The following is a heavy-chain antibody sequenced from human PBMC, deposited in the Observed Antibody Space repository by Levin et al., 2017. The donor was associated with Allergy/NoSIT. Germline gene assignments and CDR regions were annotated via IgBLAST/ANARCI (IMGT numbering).Heavy chain of an antibody. Sequence: SETLSLTCTVSGGSISSSDYYWSWIRQPPGKGLEWIGYIYYTGTTYYNPSLQSRVTIFVDTSNNQFSLRLSSVTAADTAVYFCARVSRRNPPYIRWFDPWGQGTLVTVSS. CDR2: IYYTGTT. V-gene: IGHV4-30-4*01. CDR3: ARVSRRNPPYIRWFDP. J-gene: IGHJ5*02. D-gene: IGHD6-6*01. CDR1: GGSISSSDYY.